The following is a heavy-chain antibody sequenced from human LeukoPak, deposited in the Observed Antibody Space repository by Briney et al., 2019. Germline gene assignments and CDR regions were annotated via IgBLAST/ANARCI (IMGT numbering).Heavy chain of an antibody. D-gene: IGHD3-22*01. CDR2: ISSSGSTI. CDR3: ARDREYYYDSSGHFIPYYFDY. CDR1: GFTFSSYE. J-gene: IGHJ4*02. Sequence: GGSLRLSCAASGFTFSSYEMNWVRQAPGKGLEWVSYISSSGSTIYYADSVKGRFTISRDNAKNSLYLQMNSLRAEDTAVYYCARDREYYYDSSGHFIPYYFDYWGQGTLVTVSS. V-gene: IGHV3-48*03.